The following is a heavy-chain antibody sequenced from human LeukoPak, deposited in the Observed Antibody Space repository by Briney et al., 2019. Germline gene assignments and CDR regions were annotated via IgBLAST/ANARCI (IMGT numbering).Heavy chain of an antibody. J-gene: IGHJ4*02. CDR2: IHHTGST. V-gene: IGHV4-34*01. Sequence: PSVTLSVTCAVYGGSFSGYYWSCIRQPPSTRPDWIGAIHHTGSTDYNPSLKSRVTISVDTSKNQFSLKLSSVTAADTAVYYCARGFGSGSYYNPRKPRHQHVHDYWGQGTLVTVSS. D-gene: IGHD3-10*01. CDR3: ARGFGSGSYYNPRKPRHQHVHDY. CDR1: GGSFSGYY.